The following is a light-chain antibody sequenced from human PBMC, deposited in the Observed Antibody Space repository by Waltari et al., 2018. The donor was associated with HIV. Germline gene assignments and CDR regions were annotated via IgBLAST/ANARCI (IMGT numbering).Light chain of an antibody. Sequence: QSALTQPASVSGSPGPSITISCTGNISNIGNYNLVSWYQQQPGKAPKLIIYEGIKRPSGVSNRISGSKSANTASLTISGLQAEDEADYFCSSYGGSSNWLFGGGTKLTVL. CDR2: EGI. J-gene: IGLJ2*01. CDR3: SSYGGSSNWL. V-gene: IGLV2-23*01. CDR1: ISNIGNYNL.